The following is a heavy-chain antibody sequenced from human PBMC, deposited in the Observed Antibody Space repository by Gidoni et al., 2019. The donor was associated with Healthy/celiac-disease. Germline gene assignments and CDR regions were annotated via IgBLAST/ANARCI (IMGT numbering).Heavy chain of an antibody. J-gene: IGHJ4*02. CDR1: GFTFSSYA. V-gene: IGHV3-23*01. Sequence: EVQLLESGGGLVQPGGSLRLSCAASGFTFSSYAMSWVRQAPGQGLEWVSAISGSGGSTYYADSVKGRFTISRDNSKNTLYLQMNSLRAEDTAVYYCANNVEMATIFGFDYWGQGTLVTVSS. CDR2: ISGSGGST. CDR3: ANNVEMATIFGFDY. D-gene: IGHD5-12*01.